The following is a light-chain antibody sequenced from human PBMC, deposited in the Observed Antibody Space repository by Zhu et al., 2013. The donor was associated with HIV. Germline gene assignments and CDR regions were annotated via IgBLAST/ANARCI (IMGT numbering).Light chain of an antibody. V-gene: IGLV1-44*01. Sequence: QSVLTQPPSASGSPGQRVTISCSGSSSNVGSNSVSWYQHLPGTAPKLLIYSNNQRPSGVPDRLSGSKFATSASLAISELQSEDEADYYCATWDDSLNGQVFGGGTKVTVL. CDR3: ATWDDSLNGQV. CDR1: SSNVGSNS. CDR2: SNN. J-gene: IGLJ3*02.